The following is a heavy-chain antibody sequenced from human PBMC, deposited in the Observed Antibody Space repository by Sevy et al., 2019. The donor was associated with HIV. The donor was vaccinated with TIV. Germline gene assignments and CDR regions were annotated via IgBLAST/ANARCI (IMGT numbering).Heavy chain of an antibody. CDR2: IYYSGST. CDR3: ARDGSNDWYSNWFDP. D-gene: IGHD3-9*01. CDR1: GGSIGSYY. V-gene: IGHV4-59*01. Sequence: SETLSLTCTVSGGSIGSYYWNWIRQPPGKGLEWIGHIYYSGSTKYNPSLKSRVTMSVDTSKNQFSLKLSSVTAADTAVYYCARDGSNDWYSNWFDPWGQGTLVTVS. J-gene: IGHJ5*02.